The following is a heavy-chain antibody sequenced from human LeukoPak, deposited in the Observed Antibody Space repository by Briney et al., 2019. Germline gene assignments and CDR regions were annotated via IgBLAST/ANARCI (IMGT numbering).Heavy chain of an antibody. CDR1: GGSVTSDY. V-gene: IGHV4-59*08. Sequence: SETLSLTCTVSGGSVTSDYWSWIRQPPGEGLEWIGYMYYSGSTNYNPSLKSRATISGDTSKNQFSLKLSSVTAADTAVYYCARRYCSSTSCPIDYWGQGTLVSVSS. J-gene: IGHJ4*02. CDR3: ARRYCSSTSCPIDY. D-gene: IGHD2-2*01. CDR2: MYYSGST.